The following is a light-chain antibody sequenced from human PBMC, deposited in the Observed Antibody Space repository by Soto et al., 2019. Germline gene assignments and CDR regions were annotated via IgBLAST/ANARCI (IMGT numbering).Light chain of an antibody. J-gene: IGKJ4*01. CDR1: QGIGDT. CDR2: DTS. Sequence: EIIMTQSPATLSVSPGEGVTLSCRATQGIGDTLAWYQHKPAQTPRLLIYDTSAMATGFPARFNGSRSGTEFTLTMISLQSEEFAVYYCLRYNNWALTFGGGN. CDR3: LRYNNWALT. V-gene: IGKV3-15*01.